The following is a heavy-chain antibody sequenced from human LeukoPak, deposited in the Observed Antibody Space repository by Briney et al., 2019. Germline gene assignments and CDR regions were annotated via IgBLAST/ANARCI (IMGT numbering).Heavy chain of an antibody. V-gene: IGHV5-51*01. D-gene: IGHD3-10*01. CDR2: IYPGDSDT. J-gene: IGHJ6*03. CDR3: ARLSGSYYNLPYYYYMDV. Sequence: GESLKISCKGSGYSFTSYWIGWVRQMPGKGLEWMGIIYPGDSDTRYSPSFQGQVTISADKSISTAYLQWSSLKASDTAMYYCARLSGSYYNLPYYYYMDVWGKGTTVTISS. CDR1: GYSFTSYW.